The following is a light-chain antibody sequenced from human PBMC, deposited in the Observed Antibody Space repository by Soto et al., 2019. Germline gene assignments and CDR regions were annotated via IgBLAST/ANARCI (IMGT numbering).Light chain of an antibody. CDR3: SSFTTSNTYV. V-gene: IGLV2-14*01. J-gene: IGLJ1*01. CDR2: EVR. Sequence: QSALTQPACVSGCPGQSITISCTGTSSDVGGYNSVSWYQQHPGKAPKLLISEVRHRPSGVSDRFSGSQSANTASLTISGLQDEDEADYYCSSFTTSNTYVFGTGTKVTVL. CDR1: SSDVGGYNS.